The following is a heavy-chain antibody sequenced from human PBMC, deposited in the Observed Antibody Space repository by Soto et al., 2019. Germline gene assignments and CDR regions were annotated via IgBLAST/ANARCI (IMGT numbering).Heavy chain of an antibody. V-gene: IGHV3-7*05. J-gene: IGHJ4*02. D-gene: IGHD3-10*01. CDR1: GFTFSAYW. CDR3: ATWFGQLGAY. CDR2: IKQDESEI. Sequence: EVQLVESGGGLVQPGGSLRLSCAASGFTFSAYWMSWVRQAPGKGLEWLADIKQDESEIHYVDSVKGRFTISRDNAKNCLYLQMMSLRAEDTAVYYCATWFGQLGAYWGQGTLVTVSS.